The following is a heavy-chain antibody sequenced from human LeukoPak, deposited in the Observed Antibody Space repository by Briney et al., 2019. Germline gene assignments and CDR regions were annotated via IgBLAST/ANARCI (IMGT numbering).Heavy chain of an antibody. D-gene: IGHD4-17*01. CDR3: AKDPYGDYVSGNWFDP. V-gene: IGHV3-30*18. CDR2: ISYDGSNK. Sequence: GGSLRLSCAASGFTFSSYSMNWVRQAPGKGPEWVAVISYDGSNKYYADSVKGRFTISRDNSKNTLYLQMNSLRAEDTAVYYCAKDPYGDYVSGNWFDPWGQGTLVTVSS. J-gene: IGHJ5*02. CDR1: GFTFSSYS.